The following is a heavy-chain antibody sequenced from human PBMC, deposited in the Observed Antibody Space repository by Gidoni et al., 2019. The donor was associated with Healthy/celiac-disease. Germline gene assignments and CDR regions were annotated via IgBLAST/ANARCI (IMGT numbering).Heavy chain of an antibody. J-gene: IGHJ4*02. CDR2: ISSSSSYI. D-gene: IGHD3-22*01. Sequence: EVQLVESGGGLVKPGGSLRLSCAASGFTFSSYSMHWVRQAPGKGLEWVSSISSSSSYIYYADSVKGRFTISRDNAKNSLYLQMNSLRAEDTAVYYCAREGGMKNYYDSSGYSLDFDYWGQGTLVTVSS. CDR3: AREGGMKNYYDSSGYSLDFDY. V-gene: IGHV3-21*01. CDR1: GFTFSSYS.